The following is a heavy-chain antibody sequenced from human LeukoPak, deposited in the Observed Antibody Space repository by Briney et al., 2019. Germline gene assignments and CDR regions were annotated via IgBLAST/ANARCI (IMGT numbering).Heavy chain of an antibody. D-gene: IGHD4-11*01. CDR2: INPNSGAT. J-gene: IGHJ3*02. V-gene: IGHV1-2*02. Sequence: ASAKVSCKASGYTFTGYYMHWVRQAPGQGLEWMGWINPNSGATNYAQKFQGRVTMTRDTSISTACMELSRLRSDETAVYYSAPLASKDAFDIWGQGTMVTVSS. CDR3: APLASKDAFDI. CDR1: GYTFTGYY.